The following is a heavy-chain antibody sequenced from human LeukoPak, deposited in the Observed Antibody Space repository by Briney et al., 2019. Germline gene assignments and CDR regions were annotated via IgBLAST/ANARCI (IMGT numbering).Heavy chain of an antibody. D-gene: IGHD2-15*01. CDR2: ISDSGGST. CDR1: GITLSNYG. Sequence: GGSLRLSCAVSGITLSNYGMSWVRQAPGKGLEWVAGISDSGGSTNYADSVKGRFTISRDNSKNTLYLQMNSLRAEDTAVYYCAKVFSTHSVVVVAASENFDYWGQGTLVTVSS. J-gene: IGHJ4*02. CDR3: AKVFSTHSVVVVAASENFDY. V-gene: IGHV3-23*01.